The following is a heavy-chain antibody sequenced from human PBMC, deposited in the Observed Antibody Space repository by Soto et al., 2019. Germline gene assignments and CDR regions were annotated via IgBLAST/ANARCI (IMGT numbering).Heavy chain of an antibody. V-gene: IGHV5-51*01. J-gene: IGHJ3*02. D-gene: IGHD6-6*01. Sequence: LGESLKISCKGSGYSFTSHWIGWVRQMPGKGLEWMGIIYPGDSDTRYSPSFQGQVTISADKSISTAYLQWSSLKASDTAMYYCARLSAARSDDAFDIWGQGTMVTVSS. CDR1: GYSFTSHW. CDR2: IYPGDSDT. CDR3: ARLSAARSDDAFDI.